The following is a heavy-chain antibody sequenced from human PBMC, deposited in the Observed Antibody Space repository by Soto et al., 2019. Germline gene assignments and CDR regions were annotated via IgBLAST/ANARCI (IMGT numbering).Heavy chain of an antibody. CDR3: AMGGIYYGSGSYSDALDY. CDR1: GFTFSSYA. Sequence: GSLRLSCAASGFTFSSYAMSWVRQAPGKGLEWVSAISGSGGSTYYADSVKGRFTISRDNAKNSLYLQMNSLGAEDTAVYYCAMGGIYYGSGSYSDALDYWGQGTLVTVSS. J-gene: IGHJ4*02. CDR2: ISGSGGST. V-gene: IGHV3-23*01. D-gene: IGHD3-10*01.